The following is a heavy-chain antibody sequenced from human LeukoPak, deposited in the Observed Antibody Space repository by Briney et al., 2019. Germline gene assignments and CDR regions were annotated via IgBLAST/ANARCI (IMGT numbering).Heavy chain of an antibody. J-gene: IGHJ6*02. D-gene: IGHD1-26*01. CDR1: GFTFDDYA. CDR2: ISWNSGSI. Sequence: GRSLRLSCAASGFTFDDYAMHWVRQAPGKGLEWVSGISWNSGSIGYADSVKGRFTISRDNSKNTLYLQMNSLRAEDTAVYYCARVGAPLGYYYYGMDVWGQGTTVTVSS. CDR3: ARVGAPLGYYYYGMDV. V-gene: IGHV3-9*01.